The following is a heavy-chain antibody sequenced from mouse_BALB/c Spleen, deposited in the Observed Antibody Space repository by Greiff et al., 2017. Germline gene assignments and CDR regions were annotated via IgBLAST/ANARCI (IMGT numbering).Heavy chain of an antibody. V-gene: IGHV2-6-7*01. J-gene: IGHJ1*01. D-gene: IGHD1-1*02. CDR3: ARNKGDYGYFDV. Sequence: VQLVESGPGLVAPSQSLSITCTVSGFSLTGYGVHWVRQPPGKGLEWLGMIWGGGSTDYNSALKSRLSISKDNSKSQVFLKMNSLQTDDTAMYYCARNKGDYGYFDVWGAGTTVTVSS. CDR2: IWGGGST. CDR1: GFSLTGYG.